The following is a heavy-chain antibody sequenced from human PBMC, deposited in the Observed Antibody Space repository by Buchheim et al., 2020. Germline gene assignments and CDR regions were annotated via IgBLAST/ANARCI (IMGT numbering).Heavy chain of an antibody. CDR1: GGSICSSSYY. J-gene: IGHJ4*02. CDR2: IYYSGST. Sequence: QLPLQESGPGLVKPSETLSIIRSVLGGSICSSSYYWGWLCQPPGKVLEWIGSIYYSGSTSYNLSLKSRVTISVHTSKNQLSRKRSSVTAADTAVYYCARISGSYWYWGQGTL. V-gene: IGHV4-39*07. D-gene: IGHD1-26*01. CDR3: ARISGSYWY.